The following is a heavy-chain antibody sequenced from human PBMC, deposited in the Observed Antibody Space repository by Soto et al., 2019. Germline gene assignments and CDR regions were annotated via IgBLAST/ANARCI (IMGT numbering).Heavy chain of an antibody. CDR3: ARGRITGTTNNYYYYYYYMDV. D-gene: IGHD1-7*01. J-gene: IGHJ6*03. V-gene: IGHV4-34*01. Sequence: SETLSLTCAVYGGSFSGYYWSWIRQPPGKGLEWIGEINHSGSTNYNPSLKSRVTISVDTSKNQFSLKLSSVTAADTAVYYCARGRITGTTNNYYYYYYYMDVWGKGTTVTVSS. CDR2: INHSGST. CDR1: GGSFSGYY.